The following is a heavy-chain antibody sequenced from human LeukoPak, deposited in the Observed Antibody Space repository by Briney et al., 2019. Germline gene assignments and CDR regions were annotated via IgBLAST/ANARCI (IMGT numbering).Heavy chain of an antibody. CDR1: GCTFSSYA. CDR2: ISGIGTTT. V-gene: IGHV3-23*01. Sequence: PGGSLRLSCTASGCTFSSYAMTWVRQAPGKGLECVSVISGIGTTTYYADSVKGRFTISRDNSKNTLFLQMSSLRVEDTATYYCTKKRTTSVTDWFDPWGQGTLVTVSS. CDR3: TKKRTTSVTDWFDP. J-gene: IGHJ5*02. D-gene: IGHD4-17*01.